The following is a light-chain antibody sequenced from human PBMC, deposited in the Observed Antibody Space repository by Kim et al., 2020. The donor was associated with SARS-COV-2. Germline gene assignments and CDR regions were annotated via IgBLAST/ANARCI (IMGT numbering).Light chain of an antibody. J-gene: IGLJ3*02. CDR3: QAWDSSWV. CDR1: NLGDKY. V-gene: IGLV3-1*01. CDR2: QDS. Sequence: SYELTQPPSVSVSPGQTASITCSGDNLGDKYACWYQQKPGQSPVLVIYQDSKRPSGIPERFSGSNSGNTATLTISGTQAMDEADYYCQAWDSSWVFGGG.